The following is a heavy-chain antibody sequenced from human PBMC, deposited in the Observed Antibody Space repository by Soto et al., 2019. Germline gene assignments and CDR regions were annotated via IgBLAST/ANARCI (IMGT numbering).Heavy chain of an antibody. Sequence: EVQLVESGGGLVQPGGSLRLSCAASGFTFSSYSMNWVRQAPGKGLEWDSYISSSSSTIYYAVPVTGRFTISRDNAKNSLYLQMNVLRAEDTAVYYCARDRDDILTGDYYYYYMDVWCKGTTVTFSS. D-gene: IGHD3-9*01. CDR2: ISSSSSTI. J-gene: IGHJ6*03. CDR1: GFTFSSYS. V-gene: IGHV3-48*01. CDR3: ARDRDDILTGDYYYYYMDV.